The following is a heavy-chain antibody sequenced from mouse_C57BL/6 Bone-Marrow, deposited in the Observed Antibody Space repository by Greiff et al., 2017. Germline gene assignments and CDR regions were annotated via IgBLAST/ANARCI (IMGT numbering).Heavy chain of an antibody. J-gene: IGHJ2*01. D-gene: IGHD2-5*01. CDR2: IYPGSGST. CDR1: GYTFTSYW. V-gene: IGHV1-55*01. CDR3: ARSFDSNSFCDY. Sequence: VQLQQPGAELVKPGASVKMSCKASGYTFTSYWITWVKQRPGQGLEWIGDIYPGSGSTNYNKKFKSKATLTVDTSSSTAYMQLSSLTSEDSAVYYCARSFDSNSFCDYWGQGTTLTVSS.